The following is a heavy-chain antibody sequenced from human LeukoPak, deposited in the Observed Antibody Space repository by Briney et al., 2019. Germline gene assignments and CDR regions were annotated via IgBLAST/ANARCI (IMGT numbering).Heavy chain of an antibody. CDR1: GDSISTNHW. Sequence: PSGTLSLTCAVSGDSISTNHWWSWVRQPPGKGLEWIGEVYHSGSTNYNPSLKSRVTISVDKSKNLFSLKLSSVTAADTAVYYCARHGVDYGDYYFDYWGQGTLVTVSS. CDR3: ARHGVDYGDYYFDY. D-gene: IGHD4-17*01. J-gene: IGHJ4*02. V-gene: IGHV4-4*02. CDR2: VYHSGST.